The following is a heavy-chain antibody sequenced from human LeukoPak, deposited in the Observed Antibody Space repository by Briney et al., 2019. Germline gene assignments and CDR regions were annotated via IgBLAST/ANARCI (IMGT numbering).Heavy chain of an antibody. Sequence: GGSLRLSCIASGFTFSNYWMHWVRQAPGKGLVWVSRVNSDGSSTSYADSVKGRFTISRDNAKNTLYLQMNSLRAEDTAEYYCAREVGSGNSDRYFDYWGQGTLVTVSS. D-gene: IGHD3-10*01. CDR3: AREVGSGNSDRYFDY. CDR1: GFTFSNYW. J-gene: IGHJ4*02. CDR2: VNSDGSST. V-gene: IGHV3-74*01.